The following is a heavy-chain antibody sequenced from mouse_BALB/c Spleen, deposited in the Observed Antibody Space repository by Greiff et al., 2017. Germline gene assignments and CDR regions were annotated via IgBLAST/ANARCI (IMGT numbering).Heavy chain of an antibody. V-gene: IGHV1S81*02. CDR2: INPSNGRT. Sequence: QVQLQQPGAELVKPGASVKLSCKASGYTFTSYWMHWVKQRPGQGLEWIGEINPSNGRTNYNEKFKSKATLTVDKSSSTAYMQLSSLTSEDSAVYYCARSRYDDYDDYYAMDYWGQGTSVTVSS. J-gene: IGHJ4*01. CDR3: ARSRYDDYDDYYAMDY. D-gene: IGHD2-4*01. CDR1: GYTFTSYW.